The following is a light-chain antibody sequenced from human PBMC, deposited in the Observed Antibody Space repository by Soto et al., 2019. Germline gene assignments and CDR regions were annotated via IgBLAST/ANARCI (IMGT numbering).Light chain of an antibody. CDR1: SSDIDAYKD. J-gene: IGLJ2*01. CDR2: DVA. Sequence: QSALTQPASVSGSPGQSITISCTGTSSDIDAYKDVSWYQQYPGKAPKLIIYDVAYRPSGVSNRFSGSKSGNTASLTISGLQTGDEADYYCSSYPGTTSLVLFGGGTKLTVL. V-gene: IGLV2-14*03. CDR3: SSYPGTTSLVL.